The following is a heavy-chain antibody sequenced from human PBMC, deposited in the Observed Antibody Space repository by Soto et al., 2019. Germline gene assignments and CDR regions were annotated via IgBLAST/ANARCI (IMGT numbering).Heavy chain of an antibody. CDR2: MSPESGNT. J-gene: IGHJ4*02. CDR3: ASHSGNYYNDY. D-gene: IGHD3-10*01. Sequence: ASVKVSCKASGYTFTDYDINWVRQASGQGLEYMGWMSPESGNTGYAPQFQGRVTMTRNTSISTAYMELSSLRSEDTAVYYCASHSGNYYNDYWGQGTLVTVSS. V-gene: IGHV1-8*01. CDR1: GYTFTDYD.